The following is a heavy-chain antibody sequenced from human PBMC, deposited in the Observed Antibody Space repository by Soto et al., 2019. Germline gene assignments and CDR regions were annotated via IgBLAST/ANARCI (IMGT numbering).Heavy chain of an antibody. V-gene: IGHV1-58*01. CDR2: IIVASGRT. CDR1: GFTFTNSA. Sequence: ASVKVSCKTSGFTFTNSAVQWVRQARGQRLEWIGWIIVASGRTNYAREVQERVTISRDTSTSTAYMELSGLRSEDTAVYYCVAELYSGGGCCSFDFWGQGTMATVSS. J-gene: IGHJ3*01. CDR3: VAELYSGGGCCSFDF. D-gene: IGHD2-21*02.